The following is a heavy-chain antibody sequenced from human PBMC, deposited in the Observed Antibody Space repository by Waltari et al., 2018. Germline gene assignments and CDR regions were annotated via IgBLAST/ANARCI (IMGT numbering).Heavy chain of an antibody. Sequence: QVQLQQSGPGLVKPSETLSLTCSVSGGSISSYYWSWLRPPPGKGLEWIGYISYSGSTNYNPSLKSRVTISVDTSKNQFSLKLSSVTAADTAVYYCARGLGSSSYYYYYYMDVWGKGTTVTVSS. CDR2: ISYSGST. D-gene: IGHD6-6*01. CDR3: ARGLGSSSYYYYYYMDV. CDR1: GGSISSYY. V-gene: IGHV4-59*01. J-gene: IGHJ6*03.